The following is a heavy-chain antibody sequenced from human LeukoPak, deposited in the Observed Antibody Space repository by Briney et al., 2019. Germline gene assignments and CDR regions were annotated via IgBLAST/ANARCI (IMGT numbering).Heavy chain of an antibody. V-gene: IGHV1-69*05. Sequence: SVKVSCKASGGTFSSYAISWVLQAPGQGLEWMGGIIPIFGTANYAQKFQGRVTITTDESTSTAYMELSSLRSEDTAVYYCARRVGYYYDSSGTHFDYWGQGTLVTVSS. CDR1: GGTFSSYA. D-gene: IGHD3-22*01. CDR2: IIPIFGTA. CDR3: ARRVGYYYDSSGTHFDY. J-gene: IGHJ4*02.